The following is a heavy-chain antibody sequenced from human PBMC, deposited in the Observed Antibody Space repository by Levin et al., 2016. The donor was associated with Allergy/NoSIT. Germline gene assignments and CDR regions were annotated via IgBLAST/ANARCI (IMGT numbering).Heavy chain of an antibody. D-gene: IGHD5-24*01. Sequence: GGSLRLSCAASGFTFSNYAMNWVRQAPGKGLEWVSGISESGGSTYYADSVKGRFTISRDNSKNTLYLQMNSLRAEDTAVYYCAIVTGGMPTTGYWGQGTLVTVSS. CDR1: GFTFSNYA. CDR2: ISESGGST. CDR3: AIVTGGMPTTGY. J-gene: IGHJ4*02. V-gene: IGHV3-23*01.